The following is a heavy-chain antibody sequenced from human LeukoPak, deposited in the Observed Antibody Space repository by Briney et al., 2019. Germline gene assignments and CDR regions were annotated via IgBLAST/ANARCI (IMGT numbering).Heavy chain of an antibody. CDR2: INPSRGST. D-gene: IGHD3-22*01. CDR1: GYTFTSYY. V-gene: IGHV1-46*01. J-gene: IGHJ4*02. Sequence: ASVKVSCKASGYTFTSYYIYWVRQAPGQGLEWMGIINPSRGSTNYAQRFQGRVTMTRDMSTSTVYMELSSLRSEDTAIYYCARGGHVRVYDNSAYYGHEWGQGALVTVSS. CDR3: ARGGHVRVYDNSAYYGHE.